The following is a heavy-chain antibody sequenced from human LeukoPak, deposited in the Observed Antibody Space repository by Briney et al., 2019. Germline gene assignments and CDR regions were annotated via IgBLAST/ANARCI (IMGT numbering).Heavy chain of an antibody. J-gene: IGHJ5*02. Sequence: GGSLRLSCAASGCTFSDYYMSWIRQAPGKGLEWVSYISSSSSYTNYADSVKGRFTISRDNAKNSLYLQMNSLRAEDTAVYYCARDHRPYSSSPRWFDPWGQGTLVTVSS. V-gene: IGHV3-11*06. CDR3: ARDHRPYSSSPRWFDP. D-gene: IGHD6-13*01. CDR2: ISSSSSYT. CDR1: GCTFSDYY.